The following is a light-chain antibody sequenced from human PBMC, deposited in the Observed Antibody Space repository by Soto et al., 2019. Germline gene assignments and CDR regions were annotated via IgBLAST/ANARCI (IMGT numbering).Light chain of an antibody. CDR2: ETS. V-gene: IGKV1-5*03. J-gene: IGKJ1*01. Sequence: DIQLTQSPSTLSASVGDRVTITCRASQTISSWLAWYQQKPGKAPNLLIYETSNLESGVPSRFSGSGSGTEGALATSILQVDDCAYYYCLYLNDDCWTCGQGTKVGIK. CDR1: QTISSW. CDR3: LYLNDDCWT.